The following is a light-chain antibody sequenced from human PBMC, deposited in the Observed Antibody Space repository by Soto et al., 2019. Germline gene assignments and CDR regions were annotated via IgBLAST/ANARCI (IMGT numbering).Light chain of an antibody. CDR1: ENVGTN. CDR2: GSS. Sequence: IVMTQSPATLSVSPGEGGTLSCRASENVGTNLAWYQQKPGQAPRLLIYGSSTRATGIPATFSGSGSGTEFTLTISSLQSADSAIYYCQQYNNWGLSFGGGTKVEIK. J-gene: IGKJ4*01. V-gene: IGKV3D-15*01. CDR3: QQYNNWGLS.